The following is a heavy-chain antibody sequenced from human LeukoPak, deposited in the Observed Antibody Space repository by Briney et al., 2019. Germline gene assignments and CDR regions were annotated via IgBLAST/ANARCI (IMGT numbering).Heavy chain of an antibody. CDR3: AKALRLLWFGELPS. D-gene: IGHD3-10*01. V-gene: IGHV3-23*01. CDR1: GFTFSSYA. CDR2: ISGSGDST. Sequence: GGSLRLSCAASGFTFSSYAMSWVRQAPGQGLEWVSAISGSGDSTYYADSVKGRFTISRDNSKNTLYLQMNSLRAEDTAVYYCAKALRLLWFGELPSWGQGTLVTVSS. J-gene: IGHJ5*02.